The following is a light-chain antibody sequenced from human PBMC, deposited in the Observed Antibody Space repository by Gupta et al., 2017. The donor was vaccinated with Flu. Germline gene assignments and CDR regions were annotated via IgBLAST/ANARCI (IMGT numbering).Light chain of an antibody. V-gene: IGKV4-1*01. Sequence: NCKSSQSVLYSSNNKNYLAWYQQRPGQPPTLLIYWASTRESGVPDRFSGSGSGTDFSLTITSLQPEDVATYYCQQFFTAPLAFGQGTRLEIK. CDR1: QSVLYSSNNKNY. J-gene: IGKJ5*01. CDR3: QQFFTAPLA. CDR2: WAS.